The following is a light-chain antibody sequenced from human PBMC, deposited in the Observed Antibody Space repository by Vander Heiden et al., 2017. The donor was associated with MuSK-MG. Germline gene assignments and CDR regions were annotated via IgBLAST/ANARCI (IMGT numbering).Light chain of an antibody. CDR3: QHRYSTPPPFT. Sequence: DIQMTQSPSSLSASVGDRVTITCRASQSISSYLHWYQQKPGKAPKLLFYAASSLQSGSPSRFSCSGSGTDFTLTISSLQPEDFATYYCQHRYSTPPPFTFGPGTKVDIK. V-gene: IGKV1-39*01. J-gene: IGKJ3*01. CDR1: QSISSY. CDR2: AAS.